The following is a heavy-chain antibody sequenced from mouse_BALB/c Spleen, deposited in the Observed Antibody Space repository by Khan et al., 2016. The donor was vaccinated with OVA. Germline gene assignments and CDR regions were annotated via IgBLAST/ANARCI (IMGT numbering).Heavy chain of an antibody. Sequence: QVQLKESGAELAKPGASVKMSCKASGYTFTSYWMHWVKQRPGQGLEWIGYINPSTGYTEYNQKFKDKATLTADKSSSTAYMQLSSLTSSDSAVYYCVNHGSSSAWFTYWGQGTLVTVSA. J-gene: IGHJ3*01. CDR2: INPSTGYT. V-gene: IGHV1-7*01. D-gene: IGHD1-1*01. CDR3: VNHGSSSAWFTY. CDR1: GYTFTSYW.